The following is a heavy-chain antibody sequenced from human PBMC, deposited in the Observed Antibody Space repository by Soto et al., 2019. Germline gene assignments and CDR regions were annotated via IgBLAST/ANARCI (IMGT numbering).Heavy chain of an antibody. CDR1: GGSISSYY. CDR2: IYYSGST. CDR3: ARDRSAFDI. V-gene: IGHV4-59*01. Sequence: SETLSLTCTVSGGSISSYYRSWIRQPPGKGLEWIGYIYYSGSTNYNPSLKSRVTISVDTSKNQFSLKLSSVTAADTAVYYCARDRSAFDIWGQGTMVTVSS. J-gene: IGHJ3*02.